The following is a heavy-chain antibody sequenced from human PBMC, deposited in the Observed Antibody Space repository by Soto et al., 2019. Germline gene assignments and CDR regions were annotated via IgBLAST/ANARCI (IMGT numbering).Heavy chain of an antibody. V-gene: IGHV3-30-3*01. Sequence: QVQLVESGGGVVQPGRSLRLSCAASGFTFSSYAMHWVRQAPVKGLEWVAVISYDGSNKYYADSVKGRFTISRDNSKNTLYLQMNSLRAEDTAVYYCARDWHGISSGPMPSGLDYWGQGTLVTVSS. J-gene: IGHJ4*02. CDR2: ISYDGSNK. D-gene: IGHD3-22*01. CDR3: ARDWHGISSGPMPSGLDY. CDR1: GFTFSSYA.